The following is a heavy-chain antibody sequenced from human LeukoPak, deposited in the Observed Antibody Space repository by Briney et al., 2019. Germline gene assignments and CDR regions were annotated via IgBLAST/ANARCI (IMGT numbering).Heavy chain of an antibody. CDR3: ARDGMGWPHGY. CDR2: ISSSSSTI. D-gene: IGHD5-24*01. J-gene: IGHJ4*02. CDR1: GFTFSSYS. Sequence: GGSLRLSCAASGFTFSSYSMNWVRQAPGKGLEWVSYISSSSSTIYYADSVKGRFTISRDNAKNSLYLQMNSLRAEDTAVYFCARDGMGWPHGYWGQGALVTVSS. V-gene: IGHV3-48*04.